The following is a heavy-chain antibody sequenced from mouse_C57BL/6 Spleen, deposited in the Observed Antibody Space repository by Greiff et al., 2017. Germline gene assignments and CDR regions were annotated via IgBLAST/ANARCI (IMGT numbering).Heavy chain of an antibody. D-gene: IGHD2-4*01. CDR3: ARGDDYDWYFDV. J-gene: IGHJ1*03. V-gene: IGHV14-2*01. CDR1: GFNIKDSY. CDR2: SDPEAGDT. Sequence: EVQLQQSGAELVKPGASVKLSCTASGFNIKDSYMHWVKQRTEQGLERIGRSDPEAGDTKYAPQFPGKATITADTSSTTAYLQHSSLTSEDTSVYYCARGDDYDWYFDVWGTGTAVTVSS.